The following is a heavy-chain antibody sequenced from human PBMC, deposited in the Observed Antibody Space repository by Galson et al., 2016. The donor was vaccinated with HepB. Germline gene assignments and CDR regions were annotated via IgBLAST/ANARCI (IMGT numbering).Heavy chain of an antibody. D-gene: IGHD2-2*01. V-gene: IGHV4-4*07. CDR3: VREGENRSTYRGLYYFDH. J-gene: IGHJ4*02. Sequence: ETLSLTCTVSIGSITGHYWTWIRQPAGKGLEWIGRVHINGDTNYNPSLKTRVTISGDTSSNQFSLRLTSVTAADTALYFCVREGENRSTYRGLYYFDHWGQGTLVTVSS. CDR2: VHINGDT. CDR1: IGSITGHY.